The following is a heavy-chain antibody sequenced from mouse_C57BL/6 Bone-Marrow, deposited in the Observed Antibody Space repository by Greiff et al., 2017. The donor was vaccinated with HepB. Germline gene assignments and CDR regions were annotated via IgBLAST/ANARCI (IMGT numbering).Heavy chain of an antibody. D-gene: IGHD1-1*01. Sequence: QVHVKQSGAELVKLGASVKISCKASGYTFTDYYINWVKKRPGQGLEWIGKCGPGSGSTYYNEKFKGKATLTADKSFSTAYMQLISLTSEDSAVYFCARWVITTVEDWYCDVWGTGGTVTVSS. CDR3: ARWVITTVEDWYCDV. CDR2: CGPGSGST. V-gene: IGHV1-77*01. CDR1: GYTFTDYY. J-gene: IGHJ1*03.